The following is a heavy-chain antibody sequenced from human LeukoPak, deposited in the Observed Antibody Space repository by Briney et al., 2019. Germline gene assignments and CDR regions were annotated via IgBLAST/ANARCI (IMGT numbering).Heavy chain of an antibody. CDR1: GFTFSGYA. CDR2: ISGSGGST. D-gene: IGHD6-19*01. Sequence: GGSLRLSCAASGFTFSGYAMSWVRQAPGKGLEWVSAISGSGGSTYYADSVKGRFTISRDNSKNTLYLQMNSLRAEDTAVYYCAKDHGDSSGWYWYFDLWGRGTLVTVSS. J-gene: IGHJ2*01. V-gene: IGHV3-23*01. CDR3: AKDHGDSSGWYWYFDL.